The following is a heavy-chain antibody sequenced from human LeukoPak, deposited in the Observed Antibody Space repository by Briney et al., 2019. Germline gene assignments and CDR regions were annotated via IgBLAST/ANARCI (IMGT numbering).Heavy chain of an antibody. Sequence: SETLSLTCTVSGGSISSYYWSWIRQPPGKGLEWIGYIYYSGSTNYNPSLKSRVTISVDTSKSQFSLKLSSVTAADTAVYYCARGTAGTTLIPPYFDYWGQGTLVTVSS. V-gene: IGHV4-59*01. CDR2: IYYSGST. CDR3: ARGTAGTTLIPPYFDY. J-gene: IGHJ4*02. CDR1: GGSISSYY. D-gene: IGHD1-7*01.